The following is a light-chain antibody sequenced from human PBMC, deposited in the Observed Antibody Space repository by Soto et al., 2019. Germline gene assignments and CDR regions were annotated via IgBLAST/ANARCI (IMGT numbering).Light chain of an antibody. V-gene: IGKV3-11*01. CDR1: QSVISY. CDR2: DAS. Sequence: EIVLTQSPATLSLSPGERATLSCRASQSVISYLVWYQQKPGQAPRLLIYDASTRATGIPVRFSGSGSGTDFTLTISSLEPEDFAVYYCQQRSNWPPFTFGPGTKVDIK. J-gene: IGKJ3*01. CDR3: QQRSNWPPFT.